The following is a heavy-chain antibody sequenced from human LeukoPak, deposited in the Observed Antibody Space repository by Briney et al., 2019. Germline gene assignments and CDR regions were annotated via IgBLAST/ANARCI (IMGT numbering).Heavy chain of an antibody. CDR1: GFTFSNAW. CDR2: ISGSGGST. J-gene: IGHJ4*02. CDR3: ARSMVRGVLPY. Sequence: GGSLRLSCAASGFTFSNAWMSWVRQAPGKGLEWVSAISGSGGSTYYADSVKGRFTISRDNSKNTVYLQMTSLRADDTAVYYCARSMVRGVLPYWGQGTLVTVSS. V-gene: IGHV3-23*01. D-gene: IGHD3-10*01.